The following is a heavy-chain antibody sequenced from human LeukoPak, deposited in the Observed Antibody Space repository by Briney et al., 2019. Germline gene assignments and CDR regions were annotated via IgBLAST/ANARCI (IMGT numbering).Heavy chain of an antibody. Sequence: SETLTLTCTVSDYSVSSYLQWCCIQPSGEGRQELVGSVYQSGNGYYSPSLKVRVLISLDPSKKELSLKINSVTATDTALYYCASLRFGDSYFDFWGQGTQVPVSS. J-gene: IGHJ4*02. CDR1: DYSVSSYLQ. V-gene: IGHV4-38-2*02. CDR2: VYQSGNG. D-gene: IGHD3-10*01. CDR3: ASLRFGDSYFDF.